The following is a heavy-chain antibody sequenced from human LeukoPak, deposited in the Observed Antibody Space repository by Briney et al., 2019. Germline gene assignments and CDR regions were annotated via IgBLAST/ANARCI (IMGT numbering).Heavy chain of an antibody. CDR3: TRDGIPPHRSSWGCFQH. V-gene: IGHV3-7*01. D-gene: IGHD5-18*01. CDR1: GFTFNDYE. Sequence: PGGSLRLSCTASGFTFNDYEMSWVRQAPGKGLEWVANMKQDGSAIFYVDSVKGRFTISRDNARNSLYLQMNSLRADDTAVYYCTRDGIPPHRSSWGCFQHWGQGTLVTVSS. CDR2: MKQDGSAI. J-gene: IGHJ1*01.